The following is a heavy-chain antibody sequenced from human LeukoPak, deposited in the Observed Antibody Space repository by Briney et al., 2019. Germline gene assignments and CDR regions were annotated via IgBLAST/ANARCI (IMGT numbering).Heavy chain of an antibody. V-gene: IGHV1-69*13. J-gene: IGHJ6*04. CDR1: GGTFSSYA. D-gene: IGHD2-2*01. CDR2: VIPIFGTA. CDR3: ARDRVVVVPAAVRDYYYYGMDV. Sequence: ASVNVSCKASGGTFSSYAISWVRQAPGQGLEWMGGVIPIFGTANYAQKFQGRVTITADESTSTAYMELSSLRSEDTAVYYCARDRVVVVPAAVRDYYYYGMDVWGKGTRSPSPQ.